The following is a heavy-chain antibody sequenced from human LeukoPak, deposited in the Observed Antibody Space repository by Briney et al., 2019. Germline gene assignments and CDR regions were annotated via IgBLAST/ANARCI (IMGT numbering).Heavy chain of an antibody. V-gene: IGHV1-46*03. D-gene: IGHD6-13*01. CDR1: GYTFTSYY. CDR3: ARDGEAAAGSLDY. Sequence: ASVKVSCKASGYTFTSYYIHWVRQAPGQGLEWMGIINPSGGSTSYAQKFQGRATMTRDTSTSTVYMELSSLRSEDTAVYYCARDGEAAAGSLDYWGQGTLVTVSS. J-gene: IGHJ4*02. CDR2: INPSGGST.